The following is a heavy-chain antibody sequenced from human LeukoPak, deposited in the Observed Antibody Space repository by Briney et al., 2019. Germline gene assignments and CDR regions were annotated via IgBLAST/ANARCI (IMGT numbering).Heavy chain of an antibody. CDR2: VSQDRSDS. Sequence: GGSLRLSCAASGFTFSSFWMTWVRQAPEKGLEWVASVSQDRSDSYYVDSVKGRFTISRDNAKNSLYLQMNSLRAEDTAMYYCAKVIYMDVWGKGTTVTVSS. V-gene: IGHV3-7*01. D-gene: IGHD2/OR15-2a*01. CDR1: GFTFSSFW. J-gene: IGHJ6*03. CDR3: AKVIYMDV.